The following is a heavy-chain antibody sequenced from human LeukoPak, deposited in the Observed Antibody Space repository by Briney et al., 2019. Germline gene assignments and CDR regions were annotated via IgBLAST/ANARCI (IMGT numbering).Heavy chain of an antibody. J-gene: IGHJ4*02. V-gene: IGHV4-30-4*08. D-gene: IGHD5-12*01. CDR1: GGSISSGGYY. Sequence: PSETLSLTCTVSGGSISSGGYYWSWIRQHPGKGLEWIGYIYYSGSTYYNPSLKSRVTISVDTSKNQFSLKLSSVTAADTAVYYCARGSGYDPPTLVYWGQGTLVTVSS. CDR3: ARGSGYDPPTLVY. CDR2: IYYSGST.